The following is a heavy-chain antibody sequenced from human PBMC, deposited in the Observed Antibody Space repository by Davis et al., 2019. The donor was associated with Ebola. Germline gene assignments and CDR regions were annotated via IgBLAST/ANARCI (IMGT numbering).Heavy chain of an antibody. CDR2: INPHNGNT. CDR3: ARAQFPTTSDH. Sequence: AASVKVSCKASGYTFSTNGISWVRQAPGQGLEWMGWINPHNGNTNYAQNVQGRVIMTSDTATTTAYMEVGSLRSDDTAVYYCARAQFPTTSDHWGQGTLVTVSS. J-gene: IGHJ4*02. V-gene: IGHV1-18*04. CDR1: GYTFSTNG. D-gene: IGHD1-1*01.